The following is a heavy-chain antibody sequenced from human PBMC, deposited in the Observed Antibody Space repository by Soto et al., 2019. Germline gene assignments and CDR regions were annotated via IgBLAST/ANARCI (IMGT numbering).Heavy chain of an antibody. CDR2: ISFDGNII. CDR1: EFSFSSYA. CDR3: ARTFDTITYYFDY. V-gene: IGHV3-30-3*01. J-gene: IGHJ4*02. Sequence: GGSLRLSCAASEFSFSSYAMHWIRQAPGKGLEWVAVISFDGNIIHYADSVKGRFIISRDNSKNTLYLQMHSLSGEDTAVYYCARTFDTITYYFDYWGLGTLVTVSS. D-gene: IGHD3-9*01.